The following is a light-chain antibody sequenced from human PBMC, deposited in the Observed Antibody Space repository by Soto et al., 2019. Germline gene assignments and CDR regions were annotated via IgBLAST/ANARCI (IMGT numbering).Light chain of an antibody. J-gene: IGKJ2*01. V-gene: IGKV3-20*01. CDR3: QQYGSSPPYT. CDR1: QSVSSSY. CDR2: GAS. Sequence: EIVLTQSPGTLSLSPGERATLSCRASQSVSSSYLARYQQKPGEAPRLLIYGASSRATGIPDRFSGSGSGTDFTLTISRLEHEDLAVYFCQQYGSSPPYTFGQGTKGEIK.